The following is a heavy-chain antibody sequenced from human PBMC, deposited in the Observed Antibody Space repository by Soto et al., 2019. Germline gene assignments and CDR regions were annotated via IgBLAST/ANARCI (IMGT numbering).Heavy chain of an antibody. J-gene: IGHJ4*02. D-gene: IGHD2-2*01. CDR3: ARDCSSTSFPRPAY. CDR2: IIPILGKA. Sequence: QVQLVQSGAEVKKPGSSVKVSCKASGGTFSSYTISWVRQAPGQGHEWMGRIIPILGKANYAPKFQGRVTMTADKATRTVYMELSTLRSEHTAVYYFARDCSSTSFPRPAYWGQGTLVTAS. V-gene: IGHV1-69*08. CDR1: GGTFSSYT.